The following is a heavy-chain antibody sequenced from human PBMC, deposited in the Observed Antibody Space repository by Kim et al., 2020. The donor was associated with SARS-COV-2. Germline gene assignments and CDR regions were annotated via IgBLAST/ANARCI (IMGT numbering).Heavy chain of an antibody. CDR2: ISPDGTST. Sequence: GGSLRLSCAASGFTFSSYWMHWVRQVPGEGLVWVSRISPDGTSTSYADSVKGRFTISRDNAKNTLFPQMSSLRAEDSALFYCVKGTSGWPYWGQGTLVTVSS. CDR1: GFTFSSYW. J-gene: IGHJ4*02. CDR3: VKGTSGWPY. V-gene: IGHV3-74*01. D-gene: IGHD6-19*01.